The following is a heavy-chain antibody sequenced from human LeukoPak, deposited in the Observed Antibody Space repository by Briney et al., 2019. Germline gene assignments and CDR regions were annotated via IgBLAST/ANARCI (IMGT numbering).Heavy chain of an antibody. CDR1: GDSISSSGHH. D-gene: IGHD1-1*01. V-gene: IGHV4-39*01. CDR3: ARHGDWNDIQY. J-gene: IGHJ4*02. CDR2: VYYSENT. Sequence: SETLCLTCSVSGDSISSSGHHWGWIRQPPGKGLEWIGTVYYSENTYHNPSLKSRVTISADTSKNQFSLKLTSVTASDTAVYFCARHGDWNDIQYWGQGILVTVSS.